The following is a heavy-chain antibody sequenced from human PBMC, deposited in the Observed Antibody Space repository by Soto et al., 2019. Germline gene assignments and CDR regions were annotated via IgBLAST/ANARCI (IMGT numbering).Heavy chain of an antibody. J-gene: IGHJ4*02. V-gene: IGHV1-69*05. CDR1: GGTFSSYA. Sequence: QVQLVQSGAEVKKPGSSVKVSCKASGGTFSSYAISWVRQAPGQGLEWMGGIIPIFGTANYAQKFQGRVTITXXEXTXXAYMELSSLRSEDTAVYYCARGGPESSSGWAYFDYWGQGTLVTVSS. CDR3: ARGGPESSSGWAYFDY. D-gene: IGHD6-13*01. CDR2: IIPIFGTA.